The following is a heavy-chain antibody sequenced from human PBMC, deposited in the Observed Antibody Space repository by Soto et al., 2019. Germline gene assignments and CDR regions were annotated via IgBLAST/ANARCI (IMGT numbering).Heavy chain of an antibody. Sequence: ASVKVSCKASGGTFSSYSISWVLQAPGQGLEWMGGIIPIFGTANYAQKFQGRVTITADKSTSTAYMELSSLRSEDTAVYYCARDYDYGDYVSWFDPWGQGTLVTVSS. CDR2: IIPIFGTA. D-gene: IGHD4-17*01. CDR3: ARDYDYGDYVSWFDP. J-gene: IGHJ5*02. CDR1: GGTFSSYS. V-gene: IGHV1-69*06.